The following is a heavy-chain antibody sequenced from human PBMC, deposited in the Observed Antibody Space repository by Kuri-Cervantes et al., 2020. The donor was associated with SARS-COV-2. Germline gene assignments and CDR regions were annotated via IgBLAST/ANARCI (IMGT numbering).Heavy chain of an antibody. CDR3: ARDHSPLYGDYPEY. Sequence: ASVKVSCKASGYTFTSYDVNWVRQATGQGLEWMGWINPNSGGTNYAQKFQGWVTMTRDTSISTAYMELSRLRSDDTAVCYCARDHSPLYGDYPEYWGQGTLVTVSS. CDR2: INPNSGGT. CDR1: GYTFTSYD. J-gene: IGHJ4*02. V-gene: IGHV1-2*04. D-gene: IGHD4-17*01.